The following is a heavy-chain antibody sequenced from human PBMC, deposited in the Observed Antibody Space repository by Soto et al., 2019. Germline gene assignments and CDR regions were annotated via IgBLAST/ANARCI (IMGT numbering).Heavy chain of an antibody. V-gene: IGHV4-4*07. CDR3: ARTYLAAAGTDWFDP. CDR2: IYTSGST. J-gene: IGHJ5*02. CDR1: GGSISSYY. Sequence: SETLSLTCTVSGGSISSYYWSWIRQPAGKGLEWIGRIYTSGSTNYNPSLKSRVTMSVDTSKNQFSLKLSSVTAADTAVYYCARTYLAAAGTDWFDPWGQGTLVTVSS. D-gene: IGHD6-13*01.